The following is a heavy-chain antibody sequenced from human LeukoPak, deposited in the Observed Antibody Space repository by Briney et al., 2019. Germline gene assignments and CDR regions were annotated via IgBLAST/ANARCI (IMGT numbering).Heavy chain of an antibody. J-gene: IGHJ4*01. D-gene: IGHD5-18*01. V-gene: IGHV3-74*01. CDR3: AKSRPHGYDY. CDR2: IASDGSST. Sequence: GGSLRLSCAASGFTFSSYWMNWVRQAPGKGLVWVSRIASDGSSTTYADSVKGRFSISRDNAKNTLYLQMNSLRVEDTAVYYCAKSRPHGYDYLGQGTLVTVSS. CDR1: GFTFSSYW.